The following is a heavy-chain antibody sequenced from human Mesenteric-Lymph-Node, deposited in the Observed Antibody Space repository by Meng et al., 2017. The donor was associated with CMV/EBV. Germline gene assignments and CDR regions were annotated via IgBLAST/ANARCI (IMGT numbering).Heavy chain of an antibody. CDR1: GVSFRGYD. CDR2: INHSGST. Sequence: QVQLQQCGSELLKPSETLALSCAVYGVSFRGYDWSWIRQPPGKGLEWIGEINHSGSTNYNPSLKSRVTISVDTSKNPFSLKLSSVTAADTAVYYCARHQRWLKSEGGFNYWGQGTLVTVSS. J-gene: IGHJ4*02. CDR3: ARHQRWLKSEGGFNY. V-gene: IGHV4-34*01. D-gene: IGHD4-23*01.